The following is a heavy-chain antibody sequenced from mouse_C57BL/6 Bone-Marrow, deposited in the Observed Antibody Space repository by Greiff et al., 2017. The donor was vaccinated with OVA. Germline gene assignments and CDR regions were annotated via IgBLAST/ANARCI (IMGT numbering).Heavy chain of an antibody. Sequence: DVKLVESGGGLVQPGGSMKLSCAASGFTFSDAWMDWVRQSPEKGLEWVAEIRNKANNHATYYAESVKGRFTISRDDSKSSVYLQMNSVRAEDTGIYYCTRNYGNYVPYFDYWGQGTTLTVSS. J-gene: IGHJ2*01. CDR3: TRNYGNYVPYFDY. D-gene: IGHD2-1*01. CDR1: GFTFSDAW. V-gene: IGHV6-6*01. CDR2: IRNKANNHAT.